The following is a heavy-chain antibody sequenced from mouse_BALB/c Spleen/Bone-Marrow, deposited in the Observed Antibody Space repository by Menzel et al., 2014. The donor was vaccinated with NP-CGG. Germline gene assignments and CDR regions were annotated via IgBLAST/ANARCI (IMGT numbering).Heavy chain of an antibody. D-gene: IGHD2-14*01. CDR1: GYTFTSYW. CDR3: ARDYRYYAMDY. V-gene: IGHV1-87*01. CDR2: IYPGDGDT. J-gene: IGHJ4*01. Sequence: QVQLQQSGAELARPGASVKLSCKASGYTFTSYWMQWVKQRPGQGLEWIGAIYPGDGDTRYTQKFKGKATLTADKSSSTAYMQLSSLASEDSAVYYCARDYRYYAMDYWGQGTSATVSS.